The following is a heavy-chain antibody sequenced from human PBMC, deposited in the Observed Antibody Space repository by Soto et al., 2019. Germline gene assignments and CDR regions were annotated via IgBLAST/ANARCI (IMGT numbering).Heavy chain of an antibody. V-gene: IGHV1-18*01. CDR1: GYTFTTYG. CDR3: ARQQWLYYYYGMDV. D-gene: IGHD6-19*01. CDR2: ISAYNGNT. J-gene: IGHJ6*02. Sequence: QVPLVQSGAEVKKPGASVKVSCKASGYTFTTYGISWVRQAPGQGLEWMGWISAYNGNTNYAQKIQGRVTMTTDTSTSTAYMELRSLRSDDTAVYYCARQQWLYYYYGMDVWGQGTTVTVSS.